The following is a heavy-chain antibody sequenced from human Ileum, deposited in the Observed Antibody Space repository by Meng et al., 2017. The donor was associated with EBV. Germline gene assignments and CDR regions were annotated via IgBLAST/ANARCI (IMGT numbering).Heavy chain of an antibody. V-gene: IGHV1-8*01. Sequence: VQVGQSGAEVKKPGASVKVSCKASGYTFINHDINWVRQAAGQGLESIGWMNSYTGNAGYAQKFRGRVTMTRDTSINTAYLEVISLTSEDTAVYYCARGSGAGGRDWFDPWGQGTLVTVSS. J-gene: IGHJ5*02. CDR2: MNSYTGNA. D-gene: IGHD3-16*01. CDR3: ARGSGAGGRDWFDP. CDR1: GYTFINHD.